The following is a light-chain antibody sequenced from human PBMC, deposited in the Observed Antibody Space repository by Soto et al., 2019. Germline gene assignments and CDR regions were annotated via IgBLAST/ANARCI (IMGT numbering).Light chain of an antibody. CDR1: ISDVGSYNY. CDR2: DVS. CDR3: CSYAGYSTYV. V-gene: IGLV2-23*02. Sequence: QSVLAQPASVSGSPGQSITISCTGTISDVGSYNYVSWYQQYPGKAPKLMIYDVSTRPSGVSDRFSGSKSGNTASLTISGLKDEDEGDYYCCSYAGYSTYVFGTGTKVTV. J-gene: IGLJ1*01.